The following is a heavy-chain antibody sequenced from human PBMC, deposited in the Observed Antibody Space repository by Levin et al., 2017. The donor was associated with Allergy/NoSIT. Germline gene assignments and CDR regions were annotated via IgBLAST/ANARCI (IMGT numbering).Heavy chain of an antibody. J-gene: IGHJ3*02. D-gene: IGHD6-13*01. CDR2: IDPGDSET. CDR3: ARHDPRIAAAGKDAFDI. V-gene: IGHV5-51*01. CDR1: GHSFTRYW. Sequence: KVSCKGSGHSFTRYWIGWVRQMPGKGLEWMGIIDPGDSETRYSPSFQGQVTISADKSISTAYLQWSRLKASDTAMYYCARHDPRIAAAGKDAFDIWGQGTMVTVSS.